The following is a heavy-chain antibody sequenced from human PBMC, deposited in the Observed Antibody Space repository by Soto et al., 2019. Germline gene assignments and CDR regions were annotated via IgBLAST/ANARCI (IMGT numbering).Heavy chain of an antibody. CDR3: ARDPVEMATIRYYGMDV. CDR1: GGTFSSYA. J-gene: IGHJ6*02. V-gene: IGHV1-69*01. CDR2: IIPIFGTA. D-gene: IGHD5-12*01. Sequence: QVQLVQSGAEVKKPGSSVKVSCKASGGTFSSYAISWVRQAPGQGLEWMGGIIPIFGTANYAQKFQGRVTITADESTSTAYMELSSLRSEDTAVCYCARDPVEMATIRYYGMDVWGQGTTVTVSS.